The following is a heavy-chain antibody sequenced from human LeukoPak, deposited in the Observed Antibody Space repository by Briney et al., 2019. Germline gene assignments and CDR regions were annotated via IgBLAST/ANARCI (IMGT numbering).Heavy chain of an antibody. CDR3: ARDAPSWSRDY. CDR1: GFIFSGHS. D-gene: IGHD2-15*01. J-gene: IGHJ4*02. Sequence: GGSLRLSCAASGFIFSGHSMSWVRQAPGRGLEWVSTIGRSASYMYYADSLKGRFTISRDNAKNSLYLQMNSLRAEDTAVYYCARDAPSWSRDYWGQGTLVTVSS. CDR2: IGRSASYM. V-gene: IGHV3-21*01.